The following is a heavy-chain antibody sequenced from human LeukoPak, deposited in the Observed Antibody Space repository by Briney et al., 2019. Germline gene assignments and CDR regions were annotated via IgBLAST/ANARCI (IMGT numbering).Heavy chain of an antibody. CDR3: ARGGGYSGYDYYFDY. D-gene: IGHD5-12*01. Sequence: ASVKVSCKASGYTFTSYGISWVRQAPGQGLEWMGWISAYNGNTNYAQKLQGRVTMTTDTSTVTAYMELRSLRSDDAAVYYCARGGGYSGYDYYFDYWGQGTLVTVSS. CDR1: GYTFTSYG. J-gene: IGHJ4*02. V-gene: IGHV1-18*01. CDR2: ISAYNGNT.